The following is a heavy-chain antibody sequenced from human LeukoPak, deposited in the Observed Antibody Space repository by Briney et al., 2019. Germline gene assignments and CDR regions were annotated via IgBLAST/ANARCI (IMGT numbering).Heavy chain of an antibody. CDR1: GASFSSGDQY. CDR3: SRGLDSRKLGY. Sequence: PSQTLSLTCTLTGASFSSGDQYWNWIRQSPGKGLEWMGSIHPSGMLYNNPSLESRVNISIDTSKNQFSLNLNSVTAADTAVYFCSRGLDSRKLGYWGQGTLVTVSS. CDR2: IHPSGML. J-gene: IGHJ4*02. V-gene: IGHV4-31*03. D-gene: IGHD3-22*01.